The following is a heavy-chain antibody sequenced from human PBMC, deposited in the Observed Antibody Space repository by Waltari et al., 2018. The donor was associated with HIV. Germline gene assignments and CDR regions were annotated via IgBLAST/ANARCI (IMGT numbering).Heavy chain of an antibody. J-gene: IGHJ4*02. CDR3: ATSRTFDY. CDR2: KKQDGGEK. CDR1: GFTFSSYW. D-gene: IGHD2-2*01. V-gene: IGHV3-7*01. Sequence: EVQLVESGGGLVQPGGSLRLSCAASGFTFSSYWMSWVRQALGKGLEGGANKKQDGGEKYYVDSVKGRFGISRDNAQNSLYLQMNNLRAEDTAVYFCATSRTFDYWGQGTLVTVSS.